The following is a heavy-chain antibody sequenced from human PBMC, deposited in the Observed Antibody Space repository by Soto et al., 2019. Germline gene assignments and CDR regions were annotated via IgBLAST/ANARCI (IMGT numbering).Heavy chain of an antibody. CDR2: ISSNGGST. CDR1: GFTFSSYA. V-gene: IGHV3-64*01. J-gene: IGHJ6*03. D-gene: IGHD3-10*01. Sequence: GGSLRLSCAASGFTFSSYAMHWVRQAPGKGLEYVSAISSNGGSTYYANSVKGRFTISRDNSKNTLYLQMGSLRAEDMAVYYCARDGLLWFGELGLRDIYYYYYYYMDVWGKGTTVTVSS. CDR3: ARDGLLWFGELGLRDIYYYYYYYMDV.